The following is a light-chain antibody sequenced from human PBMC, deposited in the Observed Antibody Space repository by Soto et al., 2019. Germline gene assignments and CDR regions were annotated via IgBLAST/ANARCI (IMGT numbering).Light chain of an antibody. CDR2: GAS. Sequence: EILMTQSPATLSVSPGERVILSCRASQSVGSTLAWYQQKPGQAPRLLIRGASTRATGVPARFSGSGSGTEFTLTISSLPSEDFAVYYCQQYSTSLTCGGGTTLEIK. J-gene: IGKJ4*02. CDR3: QQYSTSLT. CDR1: QSVGST. V-gene: IGKV3-15*01.